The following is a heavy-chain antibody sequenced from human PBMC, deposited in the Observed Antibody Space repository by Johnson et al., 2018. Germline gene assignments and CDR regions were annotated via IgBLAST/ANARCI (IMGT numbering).Heavy chain of an antibody. Sequence: EVQLVESGGGLVQPGRSLRLSCAASGFTFDDYAMHWVWQAPGKGLEWVSGISWNSGSIGYADSVKGRFTISRDNAKNSLYLQMNSLRAEDTALYYCAKGKYYDSSGYFQHWGQGTLVTVSS. V-gene: IGHV3-9*01. CDR3: AKGKYYDSSGYFQH. J-gene: IGHJ1*01. CDR1: GFTFDDYA. CDR2: ISWNSGSI. D-gene: IGHD3-22*01.